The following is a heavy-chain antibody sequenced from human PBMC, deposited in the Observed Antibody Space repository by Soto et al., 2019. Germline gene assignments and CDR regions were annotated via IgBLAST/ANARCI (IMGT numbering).Heavy chain of an antibody. D-gene: IGHD6-6*01. Sequence: EVQLVESGGGLVQPGGSLRLSCAASGFNVTSNYMNWVRQAPGKGLEWVLVIYSGGDTYYTDSVKGRFIISRDTSKNTLYLQMNSLRAEDTAVYYCVVVRDSWGQGTLVTVSS. J-gene: IGHJ4*02. CDR3: VVVRDS. V-gene: IGHV3-66*01. CDR1: GFNVTSNY. CDR2: IYSGGDT.